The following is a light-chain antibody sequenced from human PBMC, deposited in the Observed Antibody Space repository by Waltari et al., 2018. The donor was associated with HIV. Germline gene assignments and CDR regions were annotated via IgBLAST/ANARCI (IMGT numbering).Light chain of an antibody. J-gene: IGLJ2*01. CDR3: QSYDSSLSGVV. CDR1: SPNIGAGYD. CDR2: GNT. Sequence: QSVLTQPPSVSGAPGQRVTLSCTGGSPNIGAGYDVHWYQQLPGTAPKLLIYGNTNRPSGVPDRFSGSKSGTSASLAITGLQAEDESDYYCQSYDSSLSGVVFGGGTKLTVL. V-gene: IGLV1-40*01.